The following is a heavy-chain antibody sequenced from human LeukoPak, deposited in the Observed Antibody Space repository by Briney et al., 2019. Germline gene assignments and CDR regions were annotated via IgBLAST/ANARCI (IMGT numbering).Heavy chain of an antibody. J-gene: IGHJ4*02. CDR1: GYTFTGYY. CDR3: ARDRNGPVVVFLDY. Sequence: ASVKVSCKASGYTFTGYYMHWVRQAPGQGREWMGWINPNSGGTNYAQKFQGRVTMTRDTPISTAYMELSRLRSDDTAVYYCARDRNGPVVVFLDYWGQGTLVTVSS. CDR2: INPNSGGT. V-gene: IGHV1-2*02. D-gene: IGHD3-22*01.